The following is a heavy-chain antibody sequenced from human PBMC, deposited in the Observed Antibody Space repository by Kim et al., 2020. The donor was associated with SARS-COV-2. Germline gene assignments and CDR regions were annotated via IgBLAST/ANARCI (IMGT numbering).Heavy chain of an antibody. V-gene: IGHV3-9*01. Sequence: KGRFTISRDNAKNSLYLQMNSLRAEDTALYYCAKDINPLRYFDWLLVFDPWGQGTLVTVSS. D-gene: IGHD3-9*01. CDR3: AKDINPLRYFDWLLVFDP. J-gene: IGHJ5*02.